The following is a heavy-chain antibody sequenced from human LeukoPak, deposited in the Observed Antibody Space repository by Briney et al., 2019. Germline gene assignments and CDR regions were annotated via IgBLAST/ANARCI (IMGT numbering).Heavy chain of an antibody. CDR1: GFTFSDYY. Sequence: GGSLRLSCAASGFTFSDYYLSWIRQAPGKGLEWVSYISRSRDGNTIYYADSVKGRLTISRDNAKNSLYLQMNSLRAEDTAVYYCARAVEVGIAAAGTAAFDIWGQGTMVTVSS. CDR2: ISRSRDGNTI. J-gene: IGHJ3*02. V-gene: IGHV3-11*04. CDR3: ARAVEVGIAAAGTAAFDI. D-gene: IGHD6-13*01.